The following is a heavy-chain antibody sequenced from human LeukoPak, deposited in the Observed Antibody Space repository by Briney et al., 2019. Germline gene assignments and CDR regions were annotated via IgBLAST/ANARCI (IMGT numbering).Heavy chain of an antibody. CDR2: ISGSGGST. D-gene: IGHD5-18*01. CDR1: GGSISSSSYY. CDR3: AKSLRKVSVDTARDY. J-gene: IGHJ4*02. Sequence: ETLSLTCTVSGGSISSSSYYWGWIRQPPGKGLEWVSAISGSGGSTYYADSVKGRFTISRDNSKNTLYLQMNSLRAEDTAVYYCAKSLRKVSVDTARDYWGQGTLVTVSS. V-gene: IGHV3-23*01.